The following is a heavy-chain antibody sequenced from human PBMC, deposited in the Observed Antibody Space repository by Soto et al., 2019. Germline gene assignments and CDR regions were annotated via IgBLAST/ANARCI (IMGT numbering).Heavy chain of an antibody. CDR3: AKDWYIAAAGFDY. Sequence: EVQLLESGGGWVQPGGSLRLSCAASGFTFSSYAMSWVRQAPGKGLEWVSAISGSGGSTYYADSVKGRFTISRDNSKNTLYLQMNSLIAEDTAVYYCAKDWYIAAAGFDYWGQGTLVTVSS. CDR2: ISGSGGST. V-gene: IGHV3-23*01. D-gene: IGHD6-13*01. CDR1: GFTFSSYA. J-gene: IGHJ4*02.